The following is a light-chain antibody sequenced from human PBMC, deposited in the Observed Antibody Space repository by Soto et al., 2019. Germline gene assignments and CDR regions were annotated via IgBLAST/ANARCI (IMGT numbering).Light chain of an antibody. CDR3: QQYGSSSQT. CDR1: QSVGSNY. J-gene: IGKJ1*01. CDR2: GAS. Sequence: EIVLTQSPGTVSLSPGESATLSCSDSQSVGSNYLAGYQQRPGQPPKLLIFGASHRAPDIPDRFSGSGSGTDFTLTISRLEPEDFAVYYCQQYGSSSQTFGQGTKV. V-gene: IGKV3-20*01.